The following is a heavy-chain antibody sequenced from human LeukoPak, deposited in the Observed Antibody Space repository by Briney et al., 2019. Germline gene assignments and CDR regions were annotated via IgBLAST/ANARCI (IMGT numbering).Heavy chain of an antibody. J-gene: IGHJ3*02. CDR2: MNPNSGNT. D-gene: IGHD6-19*01. CDR1: GYTFTSYD. Sequence: ASVKVSCKSSGYTFTSYDINWVRQATGQGLEWMGWMNPNSGNTGYAQKFQGRVTMTRNTSISTAYMELSSLRSEDTAVYYCARGRRSGWGRGYEAFDIWGQGTMVTVSS. CDR3: ARGRRSGWGRGYEAFDI. V-gene: IGHV1-8*01.